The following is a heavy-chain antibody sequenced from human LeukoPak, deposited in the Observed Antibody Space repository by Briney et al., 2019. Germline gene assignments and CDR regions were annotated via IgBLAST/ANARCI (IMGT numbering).Heavy chain of an antibody. CDR2: ICYSGST. Sequence: SETLSLTCTVSGGSVSSGSYYWSWIRQPPGKGLEWIGYICYSGSTNYNPSLKSRVTISVDTSKNQFSLKLSSVTAADTAVYYCARVVVWHHHFDYWGQGTLVTVSS. D-gene: IGHD6-13*01. CDR3: ARVVVWHHHFDY. V-gene: IGHV4-61*01. CDR1: GGSVSSGSYY. J-gene: IGHJ4*02.